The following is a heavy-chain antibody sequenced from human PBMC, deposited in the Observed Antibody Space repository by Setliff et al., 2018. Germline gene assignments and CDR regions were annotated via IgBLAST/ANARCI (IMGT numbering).Heavy chain of an antibody. V-gene: IGHV4-61*02. J-gene: IGHJ4*02. Sequence: PSETLSLTCTVSGGSISSGSYYWSWIRQPAGKGREWIGRIYTSGSTNYNPSLKSRVTISVDTSKSQFSLKLSSVTAADTAVYYCAREPATYYYGSGPTLYYFDYWGQGTLVTVSS. D-gene: IGHD3-10*01. CDR2: IYTSGST. CDR1: GGSISSGSYY. CDR3: AREPATYYYGSGPTLYYFDY.